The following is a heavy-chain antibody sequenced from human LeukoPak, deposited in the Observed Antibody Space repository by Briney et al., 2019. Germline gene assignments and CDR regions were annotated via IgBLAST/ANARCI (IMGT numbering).Heavy chain of an antibody. CDR2: INPSGGST. CDR1: GYSFTSYY. V-gene: IGHV1-46*01. J-gene: IGHJ3*02. CDR3: ARSSAYYNEADI. Sequence: GASVKVSCKTSGYSFTSYYIHWVRQAPGQGLEWMGIINPSGGSTTYAQKFQGRLTMASDTSTSTVYMELSSLRSEDTVMYYCARSSAYYNEADIWGQGAMVTVSS. D-gene: IGHD1-26*01.